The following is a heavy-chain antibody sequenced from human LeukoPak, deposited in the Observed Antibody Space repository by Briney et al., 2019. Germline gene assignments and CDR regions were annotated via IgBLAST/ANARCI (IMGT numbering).Heavy chain of an antibody. V-gene: IGHV1-18*01. Sequence: GASVKVSCKASGYTFTSYGISWVRQAPGQGLEWMGWISTYNGDTNYAQKLQGRVTMTTDTSTNTAYMELRSLRSDDTAVYYCARAGSYGDYDYWGQGTLVTVSS. CDR3: ARAGSYGDYDY. J-gene: IGHJ4*02. CDR1: GYTFTSYG. CDR2: ISTYNGDT. D-gene: IGHD4-17*01.